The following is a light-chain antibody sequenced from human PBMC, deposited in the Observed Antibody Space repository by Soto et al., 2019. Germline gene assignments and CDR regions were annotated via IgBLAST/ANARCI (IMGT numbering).Light chain of an antibody. J-gene: IGLJ2*01. CDR2: EVS. CDR3: SSHAGSKNMV. CDR1: SSDIGGYNY. Sequence: QSVLTQPASVSGSPGQSITISCTGTSSDIGGYNYVSWYQHHPGKAPKLMIYEVSTRPSGVPDRFSGSKSGNTAPLTVSGLQADDEADYYCSSHAGSKNMVFGGGTKLPVL. V-gene: IGLV2-8*01.